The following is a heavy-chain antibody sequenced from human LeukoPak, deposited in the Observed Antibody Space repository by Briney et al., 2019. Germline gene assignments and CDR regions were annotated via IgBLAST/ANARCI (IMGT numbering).Heavy chain of an antibody. CDR2: IYYSGST. J-gene: IGHJ4*02. CDR1: GGSISSGGYY. Sequence: SQTLSLTCTVSGGSISSGGYYWSWIRQHPGKGLEWIGYIYYSGSTYYNPSLKSRVTISVDTSKNQFSLKLSSVTAADTAVYYCARGRIYCSGGSCYPHVDYWGQGTLVTVSS. CDR3: ARGRIYCSGGSCYPHVDY. V-gene: IGHV4-31*03. D-gene: IGHD2-15*01.